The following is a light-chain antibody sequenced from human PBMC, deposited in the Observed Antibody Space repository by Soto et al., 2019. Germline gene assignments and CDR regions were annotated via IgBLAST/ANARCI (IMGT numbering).Light chain of an antibody. CDR1: QSVSSNY. CDR2: GAS. V-gene: IGKV3-20*01. CDR3: QQYGSSSYT. J-gene: IGKJ2*01. Sequence: DIVLTQSPDTLSLSPGERATLSCRASQSVSSNYLAWYQQKPGQAPRLLIYGASNRATGIPDRFSGSGSGTGFTLTSSRLEPEDFAVYYCQQYGSSSYTFGQGTRLEIK.